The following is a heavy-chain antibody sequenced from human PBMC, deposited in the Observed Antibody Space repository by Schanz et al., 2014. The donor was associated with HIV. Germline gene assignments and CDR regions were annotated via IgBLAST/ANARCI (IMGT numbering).Heavy chain of an antibody. V-gene: IGHV1-18*01. CDR3: ARAVTGTFDF. Sequence: QVPLVQSGSEVGKPGASVKVSCTASGYTFTNYAFAWVRQAPGQGLEWVGSINTYNGQTDYGRRLQGRATMTTDRSTSTAYLELKSLRSDDTAVYYCARAVTGTFDFWGQGTLVTVSS. J-gene: IGHJ4*02. CDR1: GYTFTNYA. D-gene: IGHD6-19*01. CDR2: INTYNGQT.